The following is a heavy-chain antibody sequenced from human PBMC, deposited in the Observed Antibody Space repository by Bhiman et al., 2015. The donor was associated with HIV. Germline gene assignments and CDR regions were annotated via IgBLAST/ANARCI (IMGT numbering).Heavy chain of an antibody. V-gene: IGHV3-15*01. CDR1: GFTFTNAW. J-gene: IGHJ6*02. CDR2: IKSKTDGGTT. D-gene: IGHD3-3*01. CDR3: ARDLLSAPDYNFLDYYYGMDV. Sequence: EVQLVESGGGLVKPGGSLRLSCAASGFTFTNAWMSWVRQAPGKGLEWVGRIKSKTDGGTTDYAAPVKGRFTISRDDSKNTLYLQMNSLRAEDTAVYYCARDLLSAPDYNFLDYYYGMDVWGQGP.